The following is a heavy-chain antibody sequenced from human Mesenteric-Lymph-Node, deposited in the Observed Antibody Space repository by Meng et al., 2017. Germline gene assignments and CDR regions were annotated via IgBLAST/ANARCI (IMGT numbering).Heavy chain of an antibody. D-gene: IGHD1-1*01. J-gene: IGHJ1*01. CDR2: IDPDGSDP. CDR1: GFSFTDHW. CDR3: TNDRLNH. Sequence: EGEVVGPGGGLAPPGGSLRLSCTAFGFSFTDHWMHWVRQGPGKGPVWVSRIDPDGSDPTYADSVKGRFSISRDNAKNTVYLQMNSLRAEDSALYYCTNDRLNHWGQGALVTVSS. V-gene: IGHV3-74*03.